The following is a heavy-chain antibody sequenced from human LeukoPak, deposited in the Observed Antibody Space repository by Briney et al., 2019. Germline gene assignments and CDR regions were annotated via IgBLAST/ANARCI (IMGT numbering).Heavy chain of an antibody. V-gene: IGHV4-30-4*01. CDR2: IYYSGTT. J-gene: IGHJ4*02. Sequence: PSETLSLTCTVSGGSISSGGYYWSWIRQPPGMGLEWIGYIYYSGTTYYNPSLESRVTISVDTSRNQMSLNMSSMTAADTAVYYCARDHSGYGLFDYWGQGTLVTVSS. CDR3: ARDHSGYGLFDY. D-gene: IGHD5-12*01. CDR1: GGSISSGGYY.